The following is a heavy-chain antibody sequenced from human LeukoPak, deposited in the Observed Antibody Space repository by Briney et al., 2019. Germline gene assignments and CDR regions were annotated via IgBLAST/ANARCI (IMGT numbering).Heavy chain of an antibody. CDR1: GYTFTSFD. CDR3: AKGDYVWGSYRSEYNWFDP. CDR2: MNPNSGNT. V-gene: IGHV1-8*01. Sequence: GASVKVSCKASGYTFTSFDINWVRQATGQGLEWMGWMNPNSGNTGYAQKFQGRATMTRNTSISTAYMELSSLRSEDTAVCYCAKGDYVWGSYRSEYNWFDPWGQGTLVTVSS. J-gene: IGHJ5*02. D-gene: IGHD3-16*02.